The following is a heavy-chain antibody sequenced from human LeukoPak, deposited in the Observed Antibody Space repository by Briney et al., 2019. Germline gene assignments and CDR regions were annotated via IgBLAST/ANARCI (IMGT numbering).Heavy chain of an antibody. D-gene: IGHD5-12*01. V-gene: IGHV1-69*04. CDR3: ARVGATTSGAVNAFDI. CDR2: IIPILGIA. CDR1: GYTFTSYG. J-gene: IGHJ3*02. Sequence: SVKVSCKASGYTFTSYGISWVRQAPGQGLEWMGRIIPILGIANYAQKFQGRVTITADKSTSTAYMELSSLRSEDPAVYYCARVGATTSGAVNAFDIWGQGTMVTVSS.